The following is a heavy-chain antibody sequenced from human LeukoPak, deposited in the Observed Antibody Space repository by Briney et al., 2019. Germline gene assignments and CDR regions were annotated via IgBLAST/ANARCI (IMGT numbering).Heavy chain of an antibody. CDR1: GFTFTTYA. D-gene: IGHD6-13*01. Sequence: GGSLRLSCVASGFTFTTYAMHWVRQAPGRGLEYVSAISANGFSTDYANSVKGRFTISRDNSKNMLYLQMGSLRTEDMAVYYCARESLVSGYTSSWYVFDYWGQGTLVTVSS. V-gene: IGHV3-64*01. J-gene: IGHJ4*02. CDR2: ISANGFST. CDR3: ARESLVSGYTSSWYVFDY.